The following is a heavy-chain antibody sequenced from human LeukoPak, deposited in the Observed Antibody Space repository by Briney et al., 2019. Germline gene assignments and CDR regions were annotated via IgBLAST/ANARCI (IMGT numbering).Heavy chain of an antibody. D-gene: IGHD3-10*01. V-gene: IGHV3-21*01. CDR3: ARFRGTFDY. CDR2: ITRSSNFI. J-gene: IGHJ4*02. CDR1: GFTFSSFT. Sequence: GGSLRLSCAASGFTFSSFTMNWVRQAPGKGLEWVSSITRSSNFIYYADSVKGRFTISRDNAKNSLYLQMNSLRAEDTAVYYCARFRGTFDYWGQGTLVTVSS.